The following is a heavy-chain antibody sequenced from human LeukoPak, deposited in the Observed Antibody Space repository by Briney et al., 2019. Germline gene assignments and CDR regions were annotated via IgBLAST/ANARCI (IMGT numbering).Heavy chain of an antibody. CDR3: AKVSRFGELLWGYFDY. CDR2: ISGSGGST. J-gene: IGHJ4*02. Sequence: GSLRLSCAASGFTFSSYAMSWVRQAPGKGLEWVSAISGSGGSTYYADSVKGRFTISRDNSKNTLYLQMNSLRAEDTAVYYCAKVSRFGELLWGYFDYWGQGTLVTVSS. CDR1: GFTFSSYA. D-gene: IGHD3-10*01. V-gene: IGHV3-23*01.